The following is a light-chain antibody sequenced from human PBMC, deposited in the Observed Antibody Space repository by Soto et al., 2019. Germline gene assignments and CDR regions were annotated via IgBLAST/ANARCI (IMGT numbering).Light chain of an antibody. CDR2: DVS. CDR1: QDIRGA. V-gene: IGKV1-13*02. Sequence: AIQLTQSPSALSASVGDRVTITCRASQDIRGALAWYQQKPGKAPKILIYDVSSSQSGVPSRFSGSSSGTDFTLTISSLQPEDFATYYCQQFKSYPITFGQGTRLDIK. CDR3: QQFKSYPIT. J-gene: IGKJ5*01.